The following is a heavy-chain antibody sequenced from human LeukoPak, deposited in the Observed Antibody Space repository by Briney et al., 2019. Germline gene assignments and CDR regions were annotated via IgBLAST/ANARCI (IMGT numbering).Heavy chain of an antibody. J-gene: IGHJ4*02. D-gene: IGHD3-10*01. CDR3: ARGTRFLSNPPFDY. V-gene: IGHV4-61*02. CDR2: IYTSGST. CDR1: GGSISSGSYY. Sequence: SQTLSLTCTVSGGSISSGSYYWSWIRQPAGKGLEWIGRIYTSGSTNYNPSLKSRVTISVDTSKNQFSLKLSSVTAADTAVYYCARGTRFLSNPPFDYWGQGILVTVSS.